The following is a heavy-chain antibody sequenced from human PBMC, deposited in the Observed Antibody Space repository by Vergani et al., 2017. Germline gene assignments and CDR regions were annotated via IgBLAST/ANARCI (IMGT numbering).Heavy chain of an antibody. D-gene: IGHD5-18*01. V-gene: IGHV4-61*02. J-gene: IGHJ3*02. Sequence: QVQLQESGPGLVKPSQTLSLTCTVSGGSISSGSYYWSWIRQPAGKGLEWIGRIYTSGSTNYNPSLKSRVTISVDTSKNQFSLKLSSVTAADTAVYYCARAGVGRQVGYSYGLHSYAFDIWGQGTMVTVSS. CDR1: GGSISSGSYY. CDR2: IYTSGST. CDR3: ARAGVGRQVGYSYGLHSYAFDI.